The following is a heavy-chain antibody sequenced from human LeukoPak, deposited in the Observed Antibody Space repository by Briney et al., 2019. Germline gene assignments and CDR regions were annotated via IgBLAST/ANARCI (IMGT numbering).Heavy chain of an antibody. CDR1: GFTFSSYE. Sequence: PGGSLRLSCAASGFTFSSYEMNWVRQAPGKGLEGVSYISSSGSTIYYADSVKGRFTISRDNAKNSLYLQMNSLRAEDTAVYYCAREDYDSSGYYLGPIDYWGQGTLVTVSS. J-gene: IGHJ4*02. D-gene: IGHD3-22*01. V-gene: IGHV3-48*03. CDR2: ISSSGSTI. CDR3: AREDYDSSGYYLGPIDY.